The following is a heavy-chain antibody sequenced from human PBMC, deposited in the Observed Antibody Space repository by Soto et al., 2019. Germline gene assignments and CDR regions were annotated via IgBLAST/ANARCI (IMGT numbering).Heavy chain of an antibody. D-gene: IGHD2-2*02. J-gene: IGHJ5*02. CDR1: GGSISSYY. Sequence: SETLSLTCTVSGGSISSYYWSWIRQPPGKGLEWIGYIYYSGSTNYNPSLKSRVTISVDTSKNQFSLKLSSVTAADTAVYYCARGVVVPDAIRRPNWFDPWGQGTLVTVSS. V-gene: IGHV4-59*01. CDR2: IYYSGST. CDR3: ARGVVVPDAIRRPNWFDP.